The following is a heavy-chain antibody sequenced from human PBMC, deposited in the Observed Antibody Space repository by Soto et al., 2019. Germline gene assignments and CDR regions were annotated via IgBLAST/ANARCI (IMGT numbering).Heavy chain of an antibody. V-gene: IGHV4-59*01. CDR1: GGSISSYY. J-gene: IGHJ5*02. Sequence: PSETLSLTCTVSGGSISSYYWSWIRQPPGKGLEWIGYIYYSGSTNYNPSLKSRVTISVNTSKNQFSLKLSSVTAADTAVYYCAKVNDFWTGYYSTSWFDPWGQGTLVTVSS. CDR2: IYYSGST. CDR3: AKVNDFWTGYYSTSWFDP. D-gene: IGHD3-3*01.